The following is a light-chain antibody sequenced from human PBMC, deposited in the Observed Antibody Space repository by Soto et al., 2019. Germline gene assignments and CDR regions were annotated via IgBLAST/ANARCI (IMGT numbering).Light chain of an antibody. Sequence: QSALTQPASVSGSPGLSITISCTGTSSDIGGYNYVSWYQQHPGKAPKLMICEVNNRPSGVSNRFSGSKSGNTASLTISGLQAEDEADYYCSSFTSSHTWVFGGGTTVTVL. CDR3: SSFTSSHTWV. J-gene: IGLJ3*02. CDR2: EVN. CDR1: SSDIGGYNY. V-gene: IGLV2-14*03.